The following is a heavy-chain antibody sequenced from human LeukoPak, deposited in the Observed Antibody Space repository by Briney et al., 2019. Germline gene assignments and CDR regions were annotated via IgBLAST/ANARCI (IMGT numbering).Heavy chain of an antibody. Sequence: TGGSLRLSCASSGFTFNHYGLHWGRQAPGRGLEWVALTSYDGSKKYYADSVKGRFTISRDNSKNTLYLQMNSLRAEDTAVYYCAKPLYGSGSFYHLDVWGQGTTVTVSS. J-gene: IGHJ6*02. V-gene: IGHV3-30*18. CDR1: GFTFNHYG. CDR3: AKPLYGSGSFYHLDV. D-gene: IGHD3-10*01. CDR2: TSYDGSKK.